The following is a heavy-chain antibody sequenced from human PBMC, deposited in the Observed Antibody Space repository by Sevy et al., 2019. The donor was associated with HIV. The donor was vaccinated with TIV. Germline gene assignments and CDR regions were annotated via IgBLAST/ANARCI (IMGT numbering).Heavy chain of an antibody. V-gene: IGHV3-23*01. J-gene: IGHJ4*02. D-gene: IGHD3-10*01. CDR3: AKDESGFGEFYFDY. CDR1: GFTLSSYD. CDR2: ISGSGGST. Sequence: GGSLRLSCAASGFTLSSYDMSWVRQAPGKGLEWVSAISGSGGSTYYADSVKGRFTISRDNSKNTLYLQMNSLRAEDTAVYYCAKDESGFGEFYFDYWGQGTLVTVSS.